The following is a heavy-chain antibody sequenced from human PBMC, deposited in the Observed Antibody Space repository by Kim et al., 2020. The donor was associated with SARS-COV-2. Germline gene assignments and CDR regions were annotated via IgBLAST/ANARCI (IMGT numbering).Heavy chain of an antibody. Sequence: GESLKISCKGSGYSFTSYWISWVRQMPGKGLEWMGRIDPSDSYTNYSPSFQGHVTISADKSISTAYLQWSSLKASDTAMYYCARHNKPGIQLWLEEYYFDYWGQGTLVTVSS. CDR1: GYSFTSYW. D-gene: IGHD5-18*01. CDR3: ARHNKPGIQLWLEEYYFDY. CDR2: IDPSDSYT. V-gene: IGHV5-10-1*01. J-gene: IGHJ4*02.